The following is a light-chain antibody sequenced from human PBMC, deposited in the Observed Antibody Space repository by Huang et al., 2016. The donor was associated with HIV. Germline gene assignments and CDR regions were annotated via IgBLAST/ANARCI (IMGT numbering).Light chain of an antibody. CDR3: QQYNKWPPLT. V-gene: IGKV3-15*01. CDR1: QSVSSD. CDR2: GAS. J-gene: IGKJ4*01. Sequence: VVMTQSPATLSVSPGERATLSCRASQSVSSDLAWYQHKPGQAPRLLIYGASTRATGIPARFSGTGSGTEFTRTISSLQSEDFAVYYCQQYNKWPPLTFGGGTKVDIK.